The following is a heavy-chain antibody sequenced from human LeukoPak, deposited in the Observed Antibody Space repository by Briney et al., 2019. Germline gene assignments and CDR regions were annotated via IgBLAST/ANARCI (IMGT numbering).Heavy chain of an antibody. J-gene: IGHJ4*02. CDR2: IKSKTDGGTT. V-gene: IGHV3-15*01. CDR1: GFTFSNAW. D-gene: IGHD3-3*01. Sequence: PGGSLRLSCAASGFTFSNAWMSWVRQAPGKGLEWVGRIKSKTDGGTTDYAAPVKGRFTISRDDSKNTLYLQMSSLKTEDTAVYYCTTDTIYDFWSGYRYFDYWGQGTLVTVSS. CDR3: TTDTIYDFWSGYRYFDY.